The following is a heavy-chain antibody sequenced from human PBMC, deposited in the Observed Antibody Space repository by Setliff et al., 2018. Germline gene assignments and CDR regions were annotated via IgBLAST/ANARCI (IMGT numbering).Heavy chain of an antibody. CDR1: GGSISSHY. Sequence: PSETLSLTCTVSGGSISSHYWSWIRQPPGKGLEWIGYIYYSGSTNYNPSLKSRVTISVDTSKNQFSLKLSSVTAADTAVYYCARGRPTYDFWSGYNYYYYYMDVWGKGTTVTV. CDR3: ARGRPTYDFWSGYNYYYYYMDV. V-gene: IGHV4-59*11. CDR2: IYYSGST. J-gene: IGHJ6*03. D-gene: IGHD3-3*01.